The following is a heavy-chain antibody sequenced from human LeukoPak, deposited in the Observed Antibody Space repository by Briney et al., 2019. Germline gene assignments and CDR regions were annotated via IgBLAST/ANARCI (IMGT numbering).Heavy chain of an antibody. J-gene: IGHJ5*02. Sequence: PSETLSLTCTVSGVSISSGGYYWGWLRQQPGKGLEGIVYMYSSGSTYYNPSLKSRVTISVDTSKNQFSLKLSSVTAADTAVYYCARAPYCSGGSCYSGGWFDPWGQGTLVTVSS. V-gene: IGHV4-31*03. CDR3: ARAPYCSGGSCYSGGWFDP. D-gene: IGHD2-15*01. CDR1: GVSISSGGYY. CDR2: MYSSGST.